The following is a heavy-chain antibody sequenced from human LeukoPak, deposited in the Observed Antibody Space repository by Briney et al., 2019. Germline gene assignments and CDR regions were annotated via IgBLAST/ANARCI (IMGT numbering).Heavy chain of an antibody. D-gene: IGHD6-13*01. Sequence: ASVKVSCKASGYTFTGYYMHWVRQAPGQGLEWMGWINPNSGGTNYAQKFQGRVTMTRDTSISTAYVELSRLRSDDTAVYYCASRRGSSSWYSFSVWGQGTLVTVSS. CDR1: GYTFTGYY. V-gene: IGHV1-2*02. CDR2: INPNSGGT. J-gene: IGHJ4*02. CDR3: ASRRGSSSWYSFSV.